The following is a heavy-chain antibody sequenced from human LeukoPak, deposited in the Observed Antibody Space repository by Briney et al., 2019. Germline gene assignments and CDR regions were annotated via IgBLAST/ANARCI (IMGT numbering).Heavy chain of an antibody. V-gene: IGHV3-21*04. CDR2: ISRSSTYI. CDR3: ARAYNSGWYEDGPLDY. Sequence: GGSLRLSCAASAFTFSTYSMNWVRQAPGQGLDWVSSISRSSTYIYYADSVKGRFTISRDHAKNSLYLQMNSLRADDTAVYYCARAYNSGWYEDGPLDYWGQGALVTVSS. J-gene: IGHJ4*02. CDR1: AFTFSTYS. D-gene: IGHD6-19*01.